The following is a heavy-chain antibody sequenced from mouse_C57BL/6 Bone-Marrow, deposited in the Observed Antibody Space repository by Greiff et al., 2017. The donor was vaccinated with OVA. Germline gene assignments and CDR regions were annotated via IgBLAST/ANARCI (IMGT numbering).Heavy chain of an antibody. CDR3: ATQTGNYVEYYAMDY. CDR1: GYTFTSYW. Sequence: QVQLQQPGAELVKPGASVKMSCKASGYTFTSYWITWVKQRPGQGLEWIGDIYPGSGSTNYNEKFKSKATLTVDTSSSTAYMQLSSLTSEDSAVYYCATQTGNYVEYYAMDYWGQGTSVTVSS. V-gene: IGHV1-55*01. J-gene: IGHJ4*01. D-gene: IGHD2-1*01. CDR2: IYPGSGST.